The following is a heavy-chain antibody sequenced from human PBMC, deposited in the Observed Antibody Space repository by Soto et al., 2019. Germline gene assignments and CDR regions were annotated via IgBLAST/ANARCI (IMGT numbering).Heavy chain of an antibody. Sequence: EVQLVESGGGWVQPGGSLRLSCAASGFTFSAYAMHWVRQAPGKGLEYVSAISGNGDSTYYANSVKGRFTISRDNSKNTLYLQMGSLTADDMGVYYCARGNLRFGEGEDVWGQGTTLTVSS. V-gene: IGHV3-64*01. CDR2: ISGNGDST. J-gene: IGHJ6*01. CDR3: ARGNLRFGEGEDV. D-gene: IGHD3-10*01. CDR1: GFTFSAYA.